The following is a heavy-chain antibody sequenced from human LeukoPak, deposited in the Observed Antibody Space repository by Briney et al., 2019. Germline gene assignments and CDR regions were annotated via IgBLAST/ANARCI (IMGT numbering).Heavy chain of an antibody. CDR3: AKPEIPAAARNDAFDI. J-gene: IGHJ3*02. D-gene: IGHD6-13*01. CDR1: GFTFSSYS. Sequence: GGSLRLSCAASGFTFSSYSMDWGRQAPGKGLEWGSYISSSSSTIYYADSVKGRFTISRDTAKNSLYLQMNSLRAEDTAVYYCAKPEIPAAARNDAFDIWGQGTMVTVSS. V-gene: IGHV3-48*04. CDR2: ISSSSSTI.